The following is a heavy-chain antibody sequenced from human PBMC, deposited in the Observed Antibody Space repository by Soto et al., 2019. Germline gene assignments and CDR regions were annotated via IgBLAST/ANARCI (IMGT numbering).Heavy chain of an antibody. Sequence: HPGGSLRLSCAASGFTFSSYGMFWVRQAPGRGLEWVAFISYDGSNKCSDSVKGRFTISRDNSKNTLYLQMNSLRAEDTAVYYCAKGSYSGRYSDFDYWRQRTLVTVSS. V-gene: IGHV3-30*18. CDR1: GFTFSSYG. CDR3: AKGSYSGRYSDFDY. CDR2: ISYDGSNK. D-gene: IGHD1-26*01. J-gene: IGHJ4*02.